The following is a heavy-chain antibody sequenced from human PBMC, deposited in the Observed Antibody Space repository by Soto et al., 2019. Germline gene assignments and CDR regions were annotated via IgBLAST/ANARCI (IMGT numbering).Heavy chain of an antibody. CDR2: IYPSGTT. Sequence: PSETLSLTCTFSCGSIISHYWNWVRQPAGRGLEWIGRIYPSGTTNYNPSLRSRVAMSIDTSQSHFSLILTSVTAADTALYYCASDQGFGELTWFDPWGRGTLVTVSS. V-gene: IGHV4-4*07. CDR3: ASDQGFGELTWFDP. D-gene: IGHD3-10*01. J-gene: IGHJ5*02. CDR1: CGSIISHY.